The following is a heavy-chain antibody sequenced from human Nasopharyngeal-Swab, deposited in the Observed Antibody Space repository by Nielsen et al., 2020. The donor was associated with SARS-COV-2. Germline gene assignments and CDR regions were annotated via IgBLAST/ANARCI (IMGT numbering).Heavy chain of an antibody. CDR3: ARSSGWYYFDY. Sequence: GESLKISCAASGFTFSSYAMSWIRQAPGKGLEWVSYISGSGTTIYYADSVKGRFTISRDNAKNSLYLQMNSLRAEDTAVYYCARSSGWYYFDYWGQGTLVTVSS. CDR2: ISGSGTTI. V-gene: IGHV3-11*01. CDR1: GFTFSSYA. D-gene: IGHD6-19*01. J-gene: IGHJ4*02.